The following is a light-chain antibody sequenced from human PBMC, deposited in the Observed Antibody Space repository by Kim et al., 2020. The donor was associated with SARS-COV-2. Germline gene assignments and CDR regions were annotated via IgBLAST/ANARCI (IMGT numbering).Light chain of an antibody. CDR2: RNN. CDR1: SSNIGSNA. CDR3: AAWDDSLTGWV. V-gene: IGLV1-44*01. Sequence: QSVLTQPPSASGTPGQRVTISCSGSSSNIGSNAVNWYQQLPGTAPKLLIYRNNQRPSGVPDRFTGSRSGTSASLAISWLQSEDEADYYCAAWDDSLTGWVFCGGTQLPVL. J-gene: IGLJ3*02.